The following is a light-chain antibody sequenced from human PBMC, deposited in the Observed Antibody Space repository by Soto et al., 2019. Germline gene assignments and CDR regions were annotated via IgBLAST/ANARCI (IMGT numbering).Light chain of an antibody. J-gene: IGLJ3*02. CDR3: TSYTSSNTWV. CDR2: EVN. V-gene: IGLV2-14*01. CDR1: SSDVGGYNY. Sequence: QLVLTQPASVSGSPGQSITISCIGTSSDVGGYNYVSWYQQHPGKAPKLMIYEVNNRPSGVSNRFSGSKSGNTASLTISGLQAEDEADYYCTSYTSSNTWVFGGGTKLTVL.